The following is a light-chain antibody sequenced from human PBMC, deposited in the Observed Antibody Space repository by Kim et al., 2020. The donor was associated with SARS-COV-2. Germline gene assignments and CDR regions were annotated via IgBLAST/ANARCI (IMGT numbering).Light chain of an antibody. J-gene: IGLJ2*01. CDR2: GKN. CDR1: SLRRYY. Sequence: LGQTVRITCQGDSLRRYYASWYQQKPGQAPVLVIYGKNNRPSGIPDRFSGSSSGNTASLTITGAQAEDEADYYCNSRDSSGNHVVFGGGTKLTVL. V-gene: IGLV3-19*01. CDR3: NSRDSSGNHVV.